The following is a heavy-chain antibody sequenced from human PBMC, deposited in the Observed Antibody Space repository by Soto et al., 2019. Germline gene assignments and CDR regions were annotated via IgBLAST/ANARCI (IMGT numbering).Heavy chain of an antibody. CDR1: GYTFSNYG. CDR2: ISLYSDGT. D-gene: IGHD2-2*01. CDR3: ARVVPGAEAWFAP. J-gene: IGHJ5*02. V-gene: IGHV1-18*01. Sequence: QVQLVQSGGEVKRPGASVKVSCKTSGYTFSNYGITWVRQAPGQPLEWLGWISLYSDGTNYAQKFQGRVSMTTDTSTTTAYMELRSLRSDDTAVYYCARVVPGAEAWFAPGAREPWSPSPQ.